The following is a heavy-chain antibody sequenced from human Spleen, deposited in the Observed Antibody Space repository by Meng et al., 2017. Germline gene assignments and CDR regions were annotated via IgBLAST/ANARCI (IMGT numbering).Heavy chain of an antibody. V-gene: IGHV1-18*01. CDR3: ARGTPGRSYSDY. CDR1: DYTFTGYG. J-gene: IGHJ4*02. Sequence: QVQLVQSGAEVKKPGASVKGSCTASDYTFTGYGVSWVRQAPGQGLEWMAWLGAHDGDTSHAPKFQGRVTVSADRPTATAYMELRSLRSDDTAVYYCARGTPGRSYSDYWGQGTLVTVSS. D-gene: IGHD3-10*01. CDR2: LGAHDGDT.